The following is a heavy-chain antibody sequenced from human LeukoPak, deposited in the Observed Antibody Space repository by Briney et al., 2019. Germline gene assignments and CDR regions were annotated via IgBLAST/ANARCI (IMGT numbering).Heavy chain of an antibody. Sequence: ASVQVSCKASGYTFTSYGISWVRQAPGQELEWMGWISAYNGNTNYAQKLQGRVTMTTDTSTSTAYMELRSLRSDDTAVYYCARGGYYYDSSGPYYFDYWGQGTLVTVSS. J-gene: IGHJ4*02. CDR1: GYTFTSYG. CDR2: ISAYNGNT. V-gene: IGHV1-18*01. D-gene: IGHD3-22*01. CDR3: ARGGYYYDSSGPYYFDY.